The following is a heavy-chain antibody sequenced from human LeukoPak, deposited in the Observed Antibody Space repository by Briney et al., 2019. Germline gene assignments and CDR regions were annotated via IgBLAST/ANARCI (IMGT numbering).Heavy chain of an antibody. CDR3: ARGTVWRLGSYGLDV. J-gene: IGHJ6*02. Sequence: PGGSLRLSCVASGFTVSSKCMSWVRQAPGKGLEWVSVIYSGGSTYYGESVKGRFTISRDNSKNTVYLQMNALRAEDSAVYYCARGTVWRLGSYGLDVWGQGTTVTVSS. V-gene: IGHV3-53*01. D-gene: IGHD3-16*01. CDR1: GFTVSSKC. CDR2: IYSGGST.